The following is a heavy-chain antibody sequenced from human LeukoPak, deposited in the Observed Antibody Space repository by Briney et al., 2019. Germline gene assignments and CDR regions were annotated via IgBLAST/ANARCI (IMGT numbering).Heavy chain of an antibody. CDR3: ATQPGGSDFDY. V-gene: IGHV4-39*01. Sequence: SETLSLTCTVSGGSISSSTYYWGWIRQPPGKGLEWIGSIYYSGSTYYNPSLKSRVTISVDTSKNQFSLKLSSVTAADTAVYYCATQPGGSDFDYWGQGTLVTVSS. J-gene: IGHJ4*02. CDR1: GGSISSSTYY. D-gene: IGHD2-2*01. CDR2: IYYSGST.